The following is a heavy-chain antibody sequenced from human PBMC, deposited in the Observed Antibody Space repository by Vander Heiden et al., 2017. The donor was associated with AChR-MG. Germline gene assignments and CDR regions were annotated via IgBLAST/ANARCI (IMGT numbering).Heavy chain of an antibody. CDR3: ARGGFCIGGSCYNLNAFDV. J-gene: IGHJ3*01. CDR1: GLTFSSFE. Sequence: EVQLVESGGGWVQPGGSLRLSCAVSGLTFSSFEMNWVRQAPGQGLEWVSYISSGGSITYYADSVKGRVTVSRDNSKDSLYLQMNSPRVEDTGVYYCARGGFCIGGSCYNLNAFDVWGQGTMVTVFS. V-gene: IGHV3-48*03. D-gene: IGHD2-15*01. CDR2: ISSGGSIT.